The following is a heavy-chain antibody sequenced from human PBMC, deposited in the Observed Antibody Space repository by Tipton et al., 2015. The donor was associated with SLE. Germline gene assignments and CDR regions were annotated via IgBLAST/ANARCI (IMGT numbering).Heavy chain of an antibody. V-gene: IGHV3-74*01. CDR1: GFTFSSYW. J-gene: IGHJ3*02. CDR3: TRVESTSWAFDI. Sequence: SLRLSCAASGFTFSSYWMYWVRQAPGKGPVWVSRINSDGSTTNYADSVKGRFTISRDNAKNTLYLQMNSLRAEDTAVYYCTRVESTSWAFDIWGQGTIVTVSS. D-gene: IGHD2/OR15-2a*01. CDR2: INSDGSTT.